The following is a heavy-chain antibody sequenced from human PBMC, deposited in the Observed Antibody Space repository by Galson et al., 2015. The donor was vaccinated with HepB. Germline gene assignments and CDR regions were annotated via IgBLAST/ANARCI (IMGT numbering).Heavy chain of an antibody. CDR3: AHRMIVSLGGAFDI. Sequence: SLRLSCAASGFTFSSYWMSWVRQAPGKGLEWVANIKQDGSEKYYVDSVKGRFTISRDNAKNSLYLQMNSLRAEDTAVYYCAHRMIVSLGGAFDIWGQGTMVTVSS. CDR2: IKQDGSEK. D-gene: IGHD3-22*01. J-gene: IGHJ3*02. V-gene: IGHV3-7*03. CDR1: GFTFSSYW.